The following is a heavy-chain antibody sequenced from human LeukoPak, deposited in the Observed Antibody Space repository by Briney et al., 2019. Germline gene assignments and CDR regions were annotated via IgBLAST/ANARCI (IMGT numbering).Heavy chain of an antibody. D-gene: IGHD1-1*01. CDR3: AENWNDGAFDI. Sequence: SVKVSCKASGGTFSSYAISWVRQAPGQGLEWMGGIIPIFGTANYAQKFQGRVTITADESTSTAYMELSSLRSEDTAVYCCAENWNDGAFDIWGQGTMVTVSS. CDR1: GGTFSSYA. J-gene: IGHJ3*02. CDR2: IIPIFGTA. V-gene: IGHV1-69*13.